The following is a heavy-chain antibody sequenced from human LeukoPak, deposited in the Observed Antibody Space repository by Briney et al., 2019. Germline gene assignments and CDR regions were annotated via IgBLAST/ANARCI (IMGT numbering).Heavy chain of an antibody. Sequence: GGSLRLSCAASGFSSGSSALGWVRQAPGKGLEWISSISGSGSYTYYADSVKGRFTISRDNSKNTLFLQVNSLRAEDTAIYYCARTFRSGDGYKVGYFDYWGQGTLVTVSS. V-gene: IGHV3-23*01. CDR1: GFSSGSSA. D-gene: IGHD5-24*01. CDR3: ARTFRSGDGYKVGYFDY. J-gene: IGHJ4*02. CDR2: ISGSGSYT.